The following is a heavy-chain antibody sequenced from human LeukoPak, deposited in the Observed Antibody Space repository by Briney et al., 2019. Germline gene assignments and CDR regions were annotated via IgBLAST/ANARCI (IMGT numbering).Heavy chain of an antibody. J-gene: IGHJ4*02. CDR2: ISGSGGST. CDR3: ATGRPAGGYQFDY. Sequence: GGSLRLSCAASGFTFSSYAMSWVRQAPGKGLEWVSAISGSGGSTYYADSVKGRFTISRDNSKNTLYLQMNSLRAEDTDVYYCATGRPAGGYQFDYWGQGTLVTVSS. D-gene: IGHD2-8*02. CDR1: GFTFSSYA. V-gene: IGHV3-23*01.